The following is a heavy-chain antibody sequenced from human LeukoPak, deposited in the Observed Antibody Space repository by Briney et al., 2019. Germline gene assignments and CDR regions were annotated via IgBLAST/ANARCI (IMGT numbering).Heavy chain of an antibody. CDR1: GGSISGYY. V-gene: IGHV4-59*08. Sequence: SETLSLTCTVSGGSISGYYWTWIRQPPGKGLEWIGYIYYSGSTNYNPSLKSRVTISVDTSKNQFSLKLSSVTAADTAVYYCASNYYGSGSLDYWGQGNLVTVSS. J-gene: IGHJ4*02. CDR2: IYYSGST. D-gene: IGHD3-10*01. CDR3: ASNYYGSGSLDY.